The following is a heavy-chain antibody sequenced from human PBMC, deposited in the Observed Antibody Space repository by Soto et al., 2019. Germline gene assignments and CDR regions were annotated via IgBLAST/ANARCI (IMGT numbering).Heavy chain of an antibody. CDR2: INHSGST. Sequence: SETLSLTCAVYGGSFSGYYWTWIRQPPWTGLEWIGEINHSGSTNYNPSLKSRVIISVDRSKNQFSLKVRSVTAADTAVYYCASETYGDYRGYFALRGQG. J-gene: IGHJ4*02. D-gene: IGHD4-17*01. V-gene: IGHV4-34*01. CDR3: ASETYGDYRGYFAL. CDR1: GGSFSGYY.